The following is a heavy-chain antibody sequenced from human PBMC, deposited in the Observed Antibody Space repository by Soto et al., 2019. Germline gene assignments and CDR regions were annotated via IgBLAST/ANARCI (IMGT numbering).Heavy chain of an antibody. Sequence: PSETLSLTCTVSGGSISSYYWSWIRQPPGKGLEWIGSIYYSGSTYYNPSLKSRVTISVDTSKNQFSLKLSSVTAADTAVYYCASRHSSPYFDYWGQGTLVTVSS. V-gene: IGHV4-30-4*01. CDR1: GGSISSYY. CDR3: ASRHSSPYFDY. J-gene: IGHJ4*02. D-gene: IGHD6-13*01. CDR2: IYYSGST.